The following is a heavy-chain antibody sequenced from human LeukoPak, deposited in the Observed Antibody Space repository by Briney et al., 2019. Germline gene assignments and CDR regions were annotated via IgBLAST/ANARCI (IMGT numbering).Heavy chain of an antibody. CDR2: ISAYNSNT. D-gene: IGHD3-10*01. J-gene: IGHJ4*02. CDR3: ARVTYYYGSGSYYNEDY. CDR1: GYTFTSYG. Sequence: ASVKVSCKASGYTFTSYGISWVRQAPGQGLEWMGWISAYNSNTNYAQKLQGRVTMTTDTSTSTAYMELRSLRSDDTAVYYCARVTYYYGSGSYYNEDYWGQGTLVTVSS. V-gene: IGHV1-18*01.